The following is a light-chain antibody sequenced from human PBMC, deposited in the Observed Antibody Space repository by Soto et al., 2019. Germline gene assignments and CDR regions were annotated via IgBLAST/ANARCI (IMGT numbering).Light chain of an antibody. CDR1: SSDVGGYNY. J-gene: IGLJ2*01. CDR2: EVS. Sequence: QSALTQPPSASGSPGQSVTISCTGTSSDVGGYNYVSWYQQHPGKAPKLMIYEVSKRPSGVPDRFSGSKSGNTASLTVSGLQAEDEADYYCSSYAGSNNLRLFGGWTKLTVL. V-gene: IGLV2-8*01. CDR3: SSYAGSNNLRL.